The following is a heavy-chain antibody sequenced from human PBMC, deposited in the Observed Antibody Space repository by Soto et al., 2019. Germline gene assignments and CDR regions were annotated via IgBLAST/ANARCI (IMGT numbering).Heavy chain of an antibody. CDR2: IFYSGST. J-gene: IGHJ4*02. D-gene: IGHD6-19*01. V-gene: IGHV4-59*11. CDR1: GGSISGHY. Sequence: SETLSLTCTVSGGSISGHYWIWIRQSPGKRLEWIGYIFYSGSTNYNPSLKSRVTLSVDTSKNQFALRLSSVTAADTAVYYCARVGSSGWSPDYWGQGTLVTVSS. CDR3: ARVGSSGWSPDY.